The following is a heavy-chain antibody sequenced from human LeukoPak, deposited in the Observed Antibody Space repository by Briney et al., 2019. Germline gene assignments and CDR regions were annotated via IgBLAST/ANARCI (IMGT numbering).Heavy chain of an antibody. D-gene: IGHD3-22*01. CDR3: ARDHIKSGLINDSSGYCR. V-gene: IGHV3-64*01. Sequence: GGSLRLSCVASGFSFNNYWMSWVRQAPGKGLEYVSAISSNGGSTYYANSVKGRFTISRDNSKNTLYLQMGSLRAEDMAVYYCARDHIKSGLINDSSGYCRGGQGTLVTVSS. J-gene: IGHJ4*02. CDR1: GFSFNNYW. CDR2: ISSNGGST.